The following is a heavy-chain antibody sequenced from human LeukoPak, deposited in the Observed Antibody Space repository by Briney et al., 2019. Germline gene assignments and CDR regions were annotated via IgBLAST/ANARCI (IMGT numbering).Heavy chain of an antibody. Sequence: SETLSLTCTVSGGSISSGDYYWSWIRQPPGKGLEWIGYIYYSGSTYYNPSLKSRVTISVDTSKSQFSLKLSSVTAADTAVYYCARGGVTKPRYAFDIWGQGTMVTVSS. CDR1: GGSISSGDYY. CDR2: IYYSGST. D-gene: IGHD4-17*01. J-gene: IGHJ3*02. CDR3: ARGGVTKPRYAFDI. V-gene: IGHV4-30-4*01.